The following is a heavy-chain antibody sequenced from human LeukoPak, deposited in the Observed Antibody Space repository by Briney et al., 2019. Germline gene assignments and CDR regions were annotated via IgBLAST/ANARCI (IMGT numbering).Heavy chain of an antibody. CDR3: ARDGDYYDSSGFYYYNNYMDV. Sequence: GGSLRLSCAASGFTFSSYGMHWVRQAPGKGLEWVAVIWYDGSNKYYADSVKGRFTISRDNSKNTLYLQMNSLRAEDTAVYYCARDGDYYDSSGFYYYNNYMDVWGKGTTVTVSS. V-gene: IGHV3-33*01. CDR1: GFTFSSYG. D-gene: IGHD3-22*01. CDR2: IWYDGSNK. J-gene: IGHJ6*03.